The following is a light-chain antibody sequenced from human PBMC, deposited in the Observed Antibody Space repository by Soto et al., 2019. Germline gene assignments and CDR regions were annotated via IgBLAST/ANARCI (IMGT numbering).Light chain of an antibody. J-gene: IGKJ5*01. CDR1: QSISSW. CDR2: DAS. Sequence: DSQMTQSPSTLYASVGDRVTITCRASQSISSWLAWYQQKPGKAPKLLIYDASSLESGVPSRFSGSGSGTEFTLTISSLQPDDFATYYCQQYNSYSITFGQGTRLEIK. CDR3: QQYNSYSIT. V-gene: IGKV1-5*01.